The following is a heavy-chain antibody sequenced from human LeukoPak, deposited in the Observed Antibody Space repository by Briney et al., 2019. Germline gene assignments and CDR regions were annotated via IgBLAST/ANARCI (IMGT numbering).Heavy chain of an antibody. D-gene: IGHD5-18*01. CDR1: GGTFSSYA. CDR3: ARASGYSYGPYYYYYMDV. CDR2: IIPIFGTA. J-gene: IGHJ6*03. V-gene: IGHV1-69*05. Sequence: GASVKVSCKASGGTFSSYAISWVRQAPGQGLEWMEGIIPIFGTANYAQKFQGRVTITTDESTSTAYMELSSLRSEDTAVYYCARASGYSYGPYYYYYMDVWGKGTTVTVSS.